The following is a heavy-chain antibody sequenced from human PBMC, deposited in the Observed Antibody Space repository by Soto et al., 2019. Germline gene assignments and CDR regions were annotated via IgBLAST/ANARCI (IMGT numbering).Heavy chain of an antibody. V-gene: IGHV1-18*01. CDR3: ARDEDCSGGSCHNWFDP. Sequence: ASVKVSCKASGYTFTSYGISWVRQAPGQGLEWMGWISAYNGNTNYAQKLQGRVTMTTDTFTSTAYMELRSLRSDDTAVYYCARDEDCSGGSCHNWFDPWGQGTLVTVSS. CDR2: ISAYNGNT. CDR1: GYTFTSYG. D-gene: IGHD2-15*01. J-gene: IGHJ5*02.